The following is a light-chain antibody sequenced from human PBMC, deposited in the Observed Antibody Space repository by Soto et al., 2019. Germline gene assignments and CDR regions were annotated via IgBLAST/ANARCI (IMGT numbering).Light chain of an antibody. CDR2: TND. Sequence: QSVLTHPPSASGTPGQTVTISCSGSSSNIGTSSVHWYKHLPGTAPKPLIYTNDQRPSGVPDRFSGSKSGTSASLAISGLQSEDEAGYYCAVWDDSLNGHVFGAGTKVTVL. CDR1: SSNIGTSS. J-gene: IGLJ1*01. CDR3: AVWDDSLNGHV. V-gene: IGLV1-44*01.